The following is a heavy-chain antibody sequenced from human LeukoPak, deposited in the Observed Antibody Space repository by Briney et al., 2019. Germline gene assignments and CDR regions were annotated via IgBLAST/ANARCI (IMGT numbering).Heavy chain of an antibody. D-gene: IGHD2-8*01. CDR3: AKDTSIGRYCINGVCSPFDY. Sequence: GGSLRLSCAASGFTFSSYAMSWVRQAPGKGLEWVSAISDSGGSTYDADSVKGRFTISRDNSKNTLYLQMNSLRAEDTAVYYCAKDTSIGRYCINGVCSPFDYWGQGTLVTVSS. CDR2: ISDSGGST. CDR1: GFTFSSYA. V-gene: IGHV3-23*01. J-gene: IGHJ4*02.